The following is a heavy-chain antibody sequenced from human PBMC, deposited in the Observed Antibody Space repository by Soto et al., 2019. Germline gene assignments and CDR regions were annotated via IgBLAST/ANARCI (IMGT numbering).Heavy chain of an antibody. V-gene: IGHV1-3*01. CDR1: GYTFTNYP. Sequence: ASVKVSCKASGYTFTNYPMRWVRQAGQRLEWMGWINAVKGDTKYSQKFQGRVTITRDTSASTDFMELSSLRSEDTAVYYCARGDFSDVWGQGTTVTVSS. J-gene: IGHJ6*02. CDR3: ARGDFSDV. CDR2: INAVKGDT.